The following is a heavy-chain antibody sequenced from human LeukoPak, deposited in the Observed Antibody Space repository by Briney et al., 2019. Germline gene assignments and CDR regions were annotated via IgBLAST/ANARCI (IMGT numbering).Heavy chain of an antibody. CDR2: INHSGST. Sequence: SETLSLTCAVYGGSFSGYYWSWIRQPPGKGLEWIGEINHSGSTNYNPSLKSRVTISVDTSKNQFSLKLSSVTAADTAVYYCARHVPRSGYYVDYWGQGTLVTVSS. J-gene: IGHJ4*02. V-gene: IGHV4-34*01. CDR3: ARHVPRSGYYVDY. CDR1: GGSFSGYY. D-gene: IGHD3-22*01.